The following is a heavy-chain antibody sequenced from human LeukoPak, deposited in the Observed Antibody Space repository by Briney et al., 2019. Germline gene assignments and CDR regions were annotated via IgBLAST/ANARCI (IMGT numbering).Heavy chain of an antibody. CDR1: GGSISSGGYY. D-gene: IGHD3-10*01. CDR3: ARSRVRGVFDY. J-gene: IGHJ4*02. CDR2: IYYNGST. V-gene: IGHV4-31*03. Sequence: SETLSLTCTVSGGSISSGGYYWSWIRQHPGKGLEWIGYIYYNGSTYYDPSLKSRVTISVDTSKNQFSLKLSSVTAADTAVYYCARSRVRGVFDYWGQGTLVTVSS.